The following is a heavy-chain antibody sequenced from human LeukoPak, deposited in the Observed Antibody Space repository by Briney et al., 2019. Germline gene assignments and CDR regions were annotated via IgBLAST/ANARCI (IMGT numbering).Heavy chain of an antibody. Sequence: PGGSLRLSGAASGFTFSSYAMSWVRQARGKGLEWVSAISGSGGSTYYADSVKGRFTISRDNSKNTLYLQMNSLRAEDTAVYYCAKPLQYYSDSSGYLHWGQGTLVTVSS. CDR3: AKPLQYYSDSSGYLH. CDR2: ISGSGGST. J-gene: IGHJ4*02. CDR1: GFTFSSYA. D-gene: IGHD3-22*01. V-gene: IGHV3-23*01.